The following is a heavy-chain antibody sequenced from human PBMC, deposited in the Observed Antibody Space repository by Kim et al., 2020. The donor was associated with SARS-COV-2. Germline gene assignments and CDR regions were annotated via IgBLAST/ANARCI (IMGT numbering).Heavy chain of an antibody. J-gene: IGHJ5*02. D-gene: IGHD5-12*01. Sequence: YAVSVKRRFTISRDNSRDTVSLQMNTLKVDDTAVYYCAKGRSSGKVDWFDPWGQGTLVTVAS. V-gene: IGHV3-23*01. CDR3: AKGRSSGKVDWFDP.